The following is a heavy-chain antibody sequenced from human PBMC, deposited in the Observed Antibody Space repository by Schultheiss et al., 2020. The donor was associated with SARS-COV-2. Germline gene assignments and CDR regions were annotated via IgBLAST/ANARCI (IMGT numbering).Heavy chain of an antibody. CDR1: GFSLSNARMG. J-gene: IGHJ5*02. V-gene: IGHV2-5*01. CDR3: AQLDYDFWSGFSFDP. Sequence: SGPTLVKPTETLTLTCTVSGFSLSNARMGVGWIRQPPGKALEWLALIYWNDDKRYSPSLKSRLTITKDTSKNQVVLTMTNMDPVDTATYYCAQLDYDFWSGFSFDPWGQGTLVTVSS. D-gene: IGHD3-3*01. CDR2: IYWNDDK.